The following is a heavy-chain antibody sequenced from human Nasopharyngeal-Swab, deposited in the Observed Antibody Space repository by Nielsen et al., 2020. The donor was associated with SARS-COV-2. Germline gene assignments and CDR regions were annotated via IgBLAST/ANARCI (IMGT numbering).Heavy chain of an antibody. Sequence: AAVKESCKASGYTFTSYGISWVRQATGRGLEGMGWISAYNGNTNYAQKLQGRVTMTTDTSTSKAYMELRSLRSDDTAVYYCASYIEDGYTSFDYWGQGTLVTVSS. J-gene: IGHJ4*02. CDR1: GYTFTSYG. V-gene: IGHV1-18*01. CDR3: ASYIEDGYTSFDY. D-gene: IGHD5-24*01. CDR2: ISAYNGNT.